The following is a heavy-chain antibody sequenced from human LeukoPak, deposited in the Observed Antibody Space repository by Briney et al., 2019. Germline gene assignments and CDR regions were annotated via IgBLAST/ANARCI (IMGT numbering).Heavy chain of an antibody. Sequence: PGGSLRLSCAASGFTFSSYSMNWVRQAPGKGLEWVSYISSSSSTIYYADSVKGRFTISRDNAKNSLYLQMNSLRAEDTAVYYCARGPSGTFYYYYYMDVWGKGTTVTISS. D-gene: IGHD1-1*01. CDR1: GFTFSSYS. J-gene: IGHJ6*03. CDR2: ISSSSSTI. V-gene: IGHV3-48*01. CDR3: ARGPSGTFYYYYYMDV.